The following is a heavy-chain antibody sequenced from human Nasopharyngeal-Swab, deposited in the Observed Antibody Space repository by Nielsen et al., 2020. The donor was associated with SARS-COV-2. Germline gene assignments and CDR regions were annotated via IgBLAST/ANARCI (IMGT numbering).Heavy chain of an antibody. V-gene: IGHV1-24*01. CDR1: GYTLTELS. Sequence: ASVKVSCKVSGYTLTELSMHWVRQAPGKGLEWMGGFDPEDGETIYAQKFQGRVTITADKSTSTAYMELSSLRSEDTAVYYCARTPYCGGDCYRHFDYWGQGTLVTVSS. D-gene: IGHD2-21*02. J-gene: IGHJ4*02. CDR3: ARTPYCGGDCYRHFDY. CDR2: FDPEDGET.